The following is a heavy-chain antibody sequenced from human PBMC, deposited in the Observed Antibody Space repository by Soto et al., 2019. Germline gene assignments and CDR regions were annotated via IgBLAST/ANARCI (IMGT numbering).Heavy chain of an antibody. CDR1: GFSFSSYA. CDR2: ISGSGGST. V-gene: IGHV3-23*01. J-gene: IGHJ6*03. Sequence: GGSLRLSCAASGFSFSSYAMSWVRQAPGKGLEWVSAISGSGGSTYYADSVKGRFTISRDNSKNTLYLQMNSLRAEDTAVYYCAKSSGWDFYYSYMDVWGKGTTVTVSS. CDR3: AKSSGWDFYYSYMDV. D-gene: IGHD6-19*01.